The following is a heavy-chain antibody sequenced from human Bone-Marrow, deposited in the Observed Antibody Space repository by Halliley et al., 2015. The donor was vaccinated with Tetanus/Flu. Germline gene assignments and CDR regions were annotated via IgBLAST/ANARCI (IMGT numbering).Heavy chain of an antibody. CDR3: ARGGKSQLLTPGY. CDR2: IITVFGTT. Sequence: QLVQSGAEVKKPGSSVKVSCKASGGTVNNYAISWVRQAPGQGLEWMGGIITVFGTTNYAQKFQGRVTITADESTRTAYMELSSLRSEDTAVYYRARGGKSQLLTPGYWGQGTLVPVSS. CDR1: GGTVNNYA. V-gene: IGHV1-69*01. D-gene: IGHD2-2*01. J-gene: IGHJ4*02.